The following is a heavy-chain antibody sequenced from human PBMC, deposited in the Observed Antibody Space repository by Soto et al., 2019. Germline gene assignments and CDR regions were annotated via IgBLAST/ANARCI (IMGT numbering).Heavy chain of an antibody. J-gene: IGHJ3*01. V-gene: IGHV3-48*01. Sequence: GGSLRLSCAACGFTFRNYGMNWVRQAPGKGLEWVSYIGIGSSTTYYADSVKGRFTISRDNAKNSLYLQMNSLRAEDTAVYYCARDQLYYNDISGRPLNAFDVWGQGTMVTV. D-gene: IGHD3-22*01. CDR3: ARDQLYYNDISGRPLNAFDV. CDR2: IGIGSSTT. CDR1: GFTFRNYG.